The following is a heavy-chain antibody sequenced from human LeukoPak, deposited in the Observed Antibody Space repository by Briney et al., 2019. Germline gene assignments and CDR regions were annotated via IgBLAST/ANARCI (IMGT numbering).Heavy chain of an antibody. Sequence: SETLSLTCAVYGGSFSGYSWGWIRQPPGKGLEWIGYIYHSGSTYYNPSLKSRVTISVDRSKNQFSLKLSSVTAADTAVYYCARVPHDYPKGRRAHINWYFDLWGRGTLVTVSS. D-gene: IGHD4-11*01. CDR3: ARVPHDYPKGRRAHINWYFDL. V-gene: IGHV4-30-2*01. CDR1: GGSFSGYS. J-gene: IGHJ2*01. CDR2: IYHSGST.